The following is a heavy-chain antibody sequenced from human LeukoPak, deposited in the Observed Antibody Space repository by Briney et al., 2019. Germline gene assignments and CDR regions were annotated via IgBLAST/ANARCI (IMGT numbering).Heavy chain of an antibody. Sequence: ASVTVSCKASGYTFTSYDINWVRQATGQGLEWMGWMNPNSGNTGYAQKFQGRVTMTRNTSISTAYMELSSLRSEDTAVYYCARGVWWELAEYYFDYWGQGTLVTVSS. J-gene: IGHJ4*02. CDR1: GYTFTSYD. CDR2: MNPNSGNT. CDR3: ARGVWWELAEYYFDY. V-gene: IGHV1-8*01. D-gene: IGHD1-26*01.